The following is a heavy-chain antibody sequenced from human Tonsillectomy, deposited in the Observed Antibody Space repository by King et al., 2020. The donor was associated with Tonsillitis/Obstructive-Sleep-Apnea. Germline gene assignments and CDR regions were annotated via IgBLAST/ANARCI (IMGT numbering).Heavy chain of an antibody. D-gene: IGHD3-22*01. V-gene: IGHV3-30*01. J-gene: IGHJ2*01. Sequence: VQLVESGGGVVQPGRSLRLSCAASGFTFGNYAMHWVRQAPGKGLEWVAMTSYAGNDKYYAASVKGRFTISRDNSKNTLYLQVNSLRAEDTALYYCVFDSSGSYGYFDLWGRGTLVTVSS. CDR2: TSYAGNDK. CDR1: GFTFGNYA. CDR3: VFDSSGSYGYFDL.